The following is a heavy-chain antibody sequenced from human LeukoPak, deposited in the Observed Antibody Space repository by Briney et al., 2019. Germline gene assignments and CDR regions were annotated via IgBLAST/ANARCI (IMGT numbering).Heavy chain of an antibody. CDR2: IYSTGDR. D-gene: IGHD1-26*01. Sequence: SETLSLTCTVSGGSISDFYWSWIRQPPGNGLEWIAYIYSTGDRNYNPSLESRVTISVDTPRNQFSLQINSLTAADTAVYYCARQPIGRYGFDVWGQGTTVTVSS. CDR3: ARQPIGRYGFDV. CDR1: GGSISDFY. J-gene: IGHJ3*01. V-gene: IGHV4-59*08.